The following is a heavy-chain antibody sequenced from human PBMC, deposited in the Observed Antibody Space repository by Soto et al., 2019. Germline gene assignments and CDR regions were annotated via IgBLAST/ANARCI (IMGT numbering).Heavy chain of an antibody. D-gene: IGHD2-2*01. Sequence: EVQLVESGGGLVQPGGSLRLSCAASGFTFSSYSMNWVRQAPGKGLEWVSYISSSSSTIYYADSVKGRFTISRDNAKNSLYLQMNSLRAEDTAVYYCAIAHSDIVVVPAPPDWFDPWGQGTLVTVSS. CDR1: GFTFSSYS. CDR3: AIAHSDIVVVPAPPDWFDP. J-gene: IGHJ5*02. V-gene: IGHV3-48*01. CDR2: ISSSSSTI.